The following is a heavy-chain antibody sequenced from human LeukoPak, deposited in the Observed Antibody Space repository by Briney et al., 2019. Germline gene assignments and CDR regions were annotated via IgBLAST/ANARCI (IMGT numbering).Heavy chain of an antibody. CDR3: ANDLAAAGTLIDY. D-gene: IGHD6-13*01. J-gene: IGHJ4*02. V-gene: IGHV3-30*02. CDR1: GFTFSSYG. CDR2: IRYDGSNK. Sequence: GGSLRLSCAASGFTFSSYGMHWVRQAPGKGLEWVAFIRYDGSNKYYADSVKGRFTISRDNSENTLYLQMNSLRAEDTAVYYCANDLAAAGTLIDYWGQGTLVTVSS.